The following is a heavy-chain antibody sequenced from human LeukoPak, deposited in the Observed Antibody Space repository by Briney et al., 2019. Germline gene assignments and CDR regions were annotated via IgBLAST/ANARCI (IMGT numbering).Heavy chain of an antibody. D-gene: IGHD6-13*01. J-gene: IGHJ6*03. CDR2: ISGDGGST. CDR1: GFTFDDYA. V-gene: IGHV3-43*02. Sequence: GGSLRLSCTAYGFTFDDYAMHWVRQAPGKGLEWVSLISGDGGSTYYADSVKGRFTISRDNSKNSLYLQMNSLRTEDTALYYCATNPAAAAQSYYYYYHMDVWGKGTTVTVSS. CDR3: ATNPAAAAQSYYYYYHMDV.